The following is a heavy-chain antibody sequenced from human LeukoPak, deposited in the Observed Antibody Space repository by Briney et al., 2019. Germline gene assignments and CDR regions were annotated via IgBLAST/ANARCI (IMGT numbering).Heavy chain of an antibody. D-gene: IGHD6-13*01. J-gene: IGHJ5*02. V-gene: IGHV1-69*13. CDR1: GGTFSSYA. Sequence: ASVKVSCKASGGTFSSYAISWVRQAPGQGLEWMGGIIPIFGTANYAQKFQGRVTITADESTSTAYMELSSLRSEDTAVYYCARNLAVLAAAGTLYNWFDPWGQGTLVTVSS. CDR3: ARNLAVLAAAGTLYNWFDP. CDR2: IIPIFGTA.